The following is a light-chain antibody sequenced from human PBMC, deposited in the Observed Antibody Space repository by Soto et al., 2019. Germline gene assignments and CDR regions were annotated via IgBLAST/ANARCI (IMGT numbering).Light chain of an antibody. J-gene: IGKJ1*01. CDR1: QSVSSN. V-gene: IGKV3-15*01. CDR2: GAS. CDR3: QQYNNWPPAT. Sequence: EIVMTQSPATLSVSPGERATLSCRASQSVSSNLAWYQQKPGQAPRLLIYGASTRATGIPARFSGSGSGTDFTLTISSLQSEDFAVYYCQQYNNWPPATFGHGTKVDIK.